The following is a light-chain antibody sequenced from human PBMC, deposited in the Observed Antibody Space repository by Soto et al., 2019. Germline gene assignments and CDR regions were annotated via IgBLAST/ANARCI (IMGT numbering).Light chain of an antibody. Sequence: QSALTRHASVSGSPGQSITISCTGTSNDIGCYNYVSWYQQHPGKAPKLIIYDFNSRPSGVSNRFSGSKSGNTASLTISGLQAEDDADYYCNSYTSSNTRIFGAGTKLTVL. CDR2: DFN. CDR3: NSYTSSNTRI. J-gene: IGLJ2*01. V-gene: IGLV2-14*03. CDR1: SNDIGCYNY.